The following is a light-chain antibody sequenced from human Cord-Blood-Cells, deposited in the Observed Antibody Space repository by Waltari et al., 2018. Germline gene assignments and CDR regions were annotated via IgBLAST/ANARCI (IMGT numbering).Light chain of an antibody. J-gene: IGLJ3*02. CDR2: YES. Sequence: SYVLTQPPSVSVAPGKTARITCGGNNIGRKSVHWYQQKPGQAPVLVINYESDRRSGSPGRCSGANSGNTATLTISRVEAGDEADYYCQVWDSSSDSWVFGGGTKLTVL. CDR3: QVWDSSSDSWV. V-gene: IGLV3-21*04. CDR1: NIGRKS.